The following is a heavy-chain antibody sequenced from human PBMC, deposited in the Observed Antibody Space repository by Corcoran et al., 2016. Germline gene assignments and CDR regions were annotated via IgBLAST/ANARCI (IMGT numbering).Heavy chain of an antibody. CDR1: GFTFSNAW. CDR2: IKSKTDGGTT. CDR3: TTRAPFEYSSSGDY. Sequence: EVQLVESGGGLVKPGGSLRLSCAASGFTFSNAWMNWVRQAPGKGLEWVGRIKSKTDGGTTDYAAPMKGRFTISRDDSKNTLYLQMNSLKTEDTAVYDCTTRAPFEYSSSGDYWGQGTLVTVSS. J-gene: IGHJ4*02. D-gene: IGHD6-6*01. V-gene: IGHV3-15*07.